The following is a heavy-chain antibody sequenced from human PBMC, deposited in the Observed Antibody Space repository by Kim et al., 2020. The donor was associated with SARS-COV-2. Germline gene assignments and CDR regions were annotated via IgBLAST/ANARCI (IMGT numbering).Heavy chain of an antibody. CDR2: ITFSAGVI. Sequence: GGSLRLSCAASGFTFSSHAMNWVRQAPGKGLEWVSYITFSAGVIYYADSVKGRFTISRDNGKNSLYLQMNSLRDEDTGVYYCARDGTRAYEMDVWGQGTTVTVSS. CDR3: ARDGTRAYEMDV. V-gene: IGHV3-48*02. CDR1: GFTFSSHA. J-gene: IGHJ6*02. D-gene: IGHD1-26*01.